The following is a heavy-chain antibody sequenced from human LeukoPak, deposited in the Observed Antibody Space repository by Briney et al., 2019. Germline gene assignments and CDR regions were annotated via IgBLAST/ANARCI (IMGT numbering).Heavy chain of an antibody. D-gene: IGHD4-17*01. J-gene: IGHJ4*02. CDR2: ISWNSGSI. V-gene: IGHV3-9*01. Sequence: GGSLRLSCAASGFTFDDYAMHWVRQAPGKGLEWVSGISWNSGSIGYADSVKGRFTISRDNAKNSLYLQMNSLRAEDTALYYCAKDIFNGAYPDGVFDYWGQGTLVTVSS. CDR3: AKDIFNGAYPDGVFDY. CDR1: GFTFDDYA.